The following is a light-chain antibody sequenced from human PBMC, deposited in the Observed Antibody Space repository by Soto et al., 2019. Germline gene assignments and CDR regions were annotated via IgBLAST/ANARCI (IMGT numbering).Light chain of an antibody. CDR2: TSG. J-gene: IGKJ2*01. CDR3: QQTYSTPYT. CDR1: QRITTY. V-gene: IGKV1-39*01. Sequence: IQMTQSPSSLSASVGDRVTITCQASQRITTYLNWYQQKPGEAPKLLISTSGTLQRGVPSRFSGSGSGTDFPLTITALRPEDFATYFCQQTYSTPYTFGQGTKLEIK.